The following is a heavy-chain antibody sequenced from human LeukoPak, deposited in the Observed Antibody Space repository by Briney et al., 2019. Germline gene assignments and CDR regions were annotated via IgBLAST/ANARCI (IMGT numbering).Heavy chain of an antibody. CDR3: TAGTGRSDFDY. CDR2: IKRKGDDGTI. J-gene: IGHJ4*02. D-gene: IGHD3/OR15-3a*01. Sequence: PGGSLRLSCAASGFTFSNAWMSWVRRAPGRGLEWVGRIKRKGDDGTIDYAAPVKGRLSVSRDDSKNMLYLQMNSLKSEDTAVYYCTAGTGRSDFDYWGQGTLVTVSS. V-gene: IGHV3-15*01. CDR1: GFTFSNAW.